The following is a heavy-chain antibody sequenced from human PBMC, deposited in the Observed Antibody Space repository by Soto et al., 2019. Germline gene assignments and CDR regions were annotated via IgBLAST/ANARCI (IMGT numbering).Heavy chain of an antibody. J-gene: IGHJ6*02. D-gene: IGHD3-3*01. Sequence: QTGGSLRLSCVGSGFMFNKYAMNWVRQAPGKGLEWVSIISDSGESTHYADSVKGRFAISRDNSKSTLFLEMNSLRAEDTAIYFCAKAREVESNRGMDVWGQGTTITVSS. CDR2: ISDSGEST. CDR3: AKAREVESNRGMDV. CDR1: GFMFNKYA. V-gene: IGHV3-23*01.